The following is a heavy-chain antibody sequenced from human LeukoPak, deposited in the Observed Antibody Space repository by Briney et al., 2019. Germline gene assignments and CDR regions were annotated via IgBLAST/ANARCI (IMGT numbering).Heavy chain of an antibody. CDR2: INHSGST. Sequence: RTSETLSLTCAVYGGSFSGYYWSWIRQPPGKGLEWIGEINHSGSTNYNPSLKSRVTISVDTSKNQFSLKLSSVTAADTAVYYCARQMRATATVVRFDYWGQGTLVTVSS. D-gene: IGHD4-23*01. V-gene: IGHV4-34*01. CDR3: ARQMRATATVVRFDY. CDR1: GGSFSGYY. J-gene: IGHJ4*02.